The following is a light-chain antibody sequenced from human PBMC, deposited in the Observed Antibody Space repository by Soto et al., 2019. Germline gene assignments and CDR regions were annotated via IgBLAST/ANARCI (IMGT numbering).Light chain of an antibody. CDR3: QQSYITPFT. CDR1: QSISSY. J-gene: IGKJ3*01. CDR2: AAS. Sequence: DIQMTQSPSSLSASVGDRVTITCRASQSISSYLNWYQQKPGKAPKLLIYAASSLQSGVPSRFSGSGSGTDFTLTISSLQPEDFATYYWQQSYITPFTFGPGTKVDI. V-gene: IGKV1-39*01.